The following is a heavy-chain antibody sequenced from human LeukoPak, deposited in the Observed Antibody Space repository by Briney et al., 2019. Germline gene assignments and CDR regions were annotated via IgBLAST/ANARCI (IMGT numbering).Heavy chain of an antibody. CDR3: ARHLEGWWFDP. J-gene: IGHJ5*02. CDR1: GGSFSGYY. D-gene: IGHD3-3*01. V-gene: IGHV4-4*08. CDR2: IYTSGST. Sequence: SETLSLTCAVYGGSFSGYYWSWIRQPPGKGLEWIGFIYTSGSTNYNPSVMSRVTMSVDTSKNQFSLKLSSVTAADTAVYYCARHLEGWWFDPWGQGTLVTVSS.